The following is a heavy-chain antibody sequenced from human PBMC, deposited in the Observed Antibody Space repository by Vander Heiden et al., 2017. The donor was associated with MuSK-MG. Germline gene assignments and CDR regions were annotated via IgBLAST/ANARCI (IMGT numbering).Heavy chain of an antibody. CDR1: GFIVGKNW. D-gene: IGHD3-3*01. CDR3: AREVDCRSVSCSNFDY. Sequence: EVQWVASGGGLVQPGGSLRIACAAAGFIVGKNWLGLVRQAPGKGLGLVANIKEDGSEKYYVDSVKGRFTISRDNAKNSLFLQMNTLRVEATAVYYCAREVDCRSVSCSNFDYWGQGNLVTVSS. CDR2: IKEDGSEK. J-gene: IGHJ4*02. V-gene: IGHV3-7*01.